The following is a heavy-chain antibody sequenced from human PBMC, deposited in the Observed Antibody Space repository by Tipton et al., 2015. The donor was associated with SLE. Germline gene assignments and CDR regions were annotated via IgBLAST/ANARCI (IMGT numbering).Heavy chain of an antibody. V-gene: IGHV3-30*04. J-gene: IGHJ3*02. CDR2: ISYDGSNK. Sequence: SLRLSCAASGFTFSSYAMHWVRQAPGKGLERVAVISYDGSNKYYADSVKGRFTISRDNSKNTLYLQMNSLRAEDTAVYYCAREGDIVVVRDAFDIWGQGTMVTVSS. D-gene: IGHD2-2*01. CDR3: AREGDIVVVRDAFDI. CDR1: GFTFSSYA.